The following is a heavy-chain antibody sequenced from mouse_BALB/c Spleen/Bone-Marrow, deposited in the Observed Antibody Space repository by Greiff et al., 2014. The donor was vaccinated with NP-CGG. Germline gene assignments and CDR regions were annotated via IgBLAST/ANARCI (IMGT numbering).Heavy chain of an antibody. Sequence: QVQLQQPGAELARPGASVKLSCKASGYNFTTHWMQWVKQRPGQGLEWIGAIYPGDGDTRYTQKFKGKATLTVDKSSSTAYMQLSDLASEDSAVYYCARGDYGYHWYFDVWGAGTTVTVSS. V-gene: IGHV1-87*01. J-gene: IGHJ1*01. CDR3: ARGDYGYHWYFDV. D-gene: IGHD1-2*01. CDR1: GYNFTTHW. CDR2: IYPGDGDT.